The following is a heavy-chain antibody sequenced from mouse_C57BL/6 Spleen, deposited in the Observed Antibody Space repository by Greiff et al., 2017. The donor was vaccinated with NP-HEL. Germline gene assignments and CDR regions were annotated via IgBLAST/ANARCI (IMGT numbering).Heavy chain of an antibody. Sequence: VQLKESGPELVKPGASVKISCKASGYSFTDYNMNWVKQSNGKSLEWIGVINPNYGTTSYNQKFKGKATLTVDQSSSTAYMQLNSLTSEDSAVYYCARRERVYGYDGGFAYWGQGTLVTVSA. CDR3: ARRERVYGYDGGFAY. D-gene: IGHD2-2*01. V-gene: IGHV1-39*01. CDR2: INPNYGTT. CDR1: GYSFTDYN. J-gene: IGHJ3*01.